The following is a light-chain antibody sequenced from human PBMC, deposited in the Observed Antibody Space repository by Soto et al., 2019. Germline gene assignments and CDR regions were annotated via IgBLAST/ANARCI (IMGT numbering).Light chain of an antibody. CDR2: GAS. J-gene: IGKJ5*01. Sequence: EIVMTQSPATLSVSPGERVTLSCRASQSLSSNLAWYQQKPGQAPRLLIYGASTRATDIPARFSGSGSGTEFTLTISSLQSEDFAVYFCQQYNIWPLAFGQGTRLEI. CDR1: QSLSSN. V-gene: IGKV3-15*01. CDR3: QQYNIWPLA.